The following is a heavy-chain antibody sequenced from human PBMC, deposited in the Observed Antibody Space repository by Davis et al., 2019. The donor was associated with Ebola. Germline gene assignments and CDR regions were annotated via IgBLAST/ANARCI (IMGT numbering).Heavy chain of an antibody. D-gene: IGHD1/OR15-1a*01. J-gene: IGHJ4*02. CDR2: VSHSEREK. Sequence: PGGSLRLSCAAPGFTFRNYAMHWVRQAPGKGLEWVAVVSHSEREKFYADSVKGRFTISRDNAKNTLYLQMNSLRAEDTAVYYCAKFRGTQQMDYWGQGTLVTVSS. CDR1: GFTFRNYA. CDR3: AKFRGTQQMDY. V-gene: IGHV3-30*18.